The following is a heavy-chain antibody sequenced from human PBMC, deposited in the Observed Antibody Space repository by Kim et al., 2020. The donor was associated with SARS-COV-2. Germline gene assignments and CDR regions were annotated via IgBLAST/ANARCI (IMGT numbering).Heavy chain of an antibody. Sequence: STSYSPSLKSRVTISVDTSNNQFSLKLSSVTAADTAVYYCATSIDIAFDYWGQGTLVTVSS. CDR2: ST. J-gene: IGHJ4*02. V-gene: IGHV4-59*12. CDR3: ATSIDIAFDY. D-gene: IGHD2-15*01.